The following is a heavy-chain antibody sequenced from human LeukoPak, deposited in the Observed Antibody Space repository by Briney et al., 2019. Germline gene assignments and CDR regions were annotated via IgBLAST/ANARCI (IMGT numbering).Heavy chain of an antibody. CDR3: ARTISMVRGVITYFDY. CDR1: AFTFSSYW. CDR2: IKQDGSEK. V-gene: IGHV3-7*04. Sequence: GGSLRLSCAASAFTFSSYWMSWVRQAPGKGLEWVSNIKQDGSEKYYVDSVKGRFTISRDNAKNSLYLQMNSLRAEDTAVYYCARTISMVRGVITYFDYWGQGTLVTVSS. D-gene: IGHD3-10*01. J-gene: IGHJ4*02.